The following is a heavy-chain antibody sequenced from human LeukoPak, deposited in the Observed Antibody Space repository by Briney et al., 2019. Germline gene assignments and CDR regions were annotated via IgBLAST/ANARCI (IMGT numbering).Heavy chain of an antibody. V-gene: IGHV4-4*07. CDR1: VVSMNGYY. Sequence: SETLSLTCSVSVVSMNGYYWSWLRQSAGNRLEWIGHVDSSGNTNYNPSLESRVTMSVDTSKKQFSLKLTSVTAVDMAVYFCARQFLVGSTFHAFDLWGQGTRVTVSS. CDR2: VDSSGNT. CDR3: ARQFLVGSTFHAFDL. J-gene: IGHJ3*01. D-gene: IGHD1-26*01.